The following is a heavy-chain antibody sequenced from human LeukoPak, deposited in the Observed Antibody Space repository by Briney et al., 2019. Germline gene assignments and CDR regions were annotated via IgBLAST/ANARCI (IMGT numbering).Heavy chain of an antibody. CDR3: ASNPPRYCSGGSCPGY. V-gene: IGHV4-61*01. CDR2: IYYSGST. J-gene: IGHJ4*02. Sequence: SETLSLTCTVSGGSVSSGSYYWSWIRQPPGKGLEWIGYIYYSGSTNYNPSLKSRVTISVDTSKNQFSLKLSSVTAADTAVYYCASNPPRYCSGGSCPGYWGQGTLVTVSS. D-gene: IGHD2-15*01. CDR1: GGSVSSGSYY.